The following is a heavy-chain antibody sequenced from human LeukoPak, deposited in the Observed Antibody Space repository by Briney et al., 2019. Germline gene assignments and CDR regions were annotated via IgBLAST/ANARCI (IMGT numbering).Heavy chain of an antibody. Sequence: SVRVSCKASGGTFSSYAISWVRQAPGQGLELMGGIIPIFGTANYAQKFQGRVTITADKSTSTAYMELSSLRSEDTAVYYCARVVQSGGTLYNWFDPWGQGTLVTVSS. J-gene: IGHJ5*02. CDR1: GGTFSSYA. CDR2: IIPIFGTA. D-gene: IGHD2-15*01. V-gene: IGHV1-69*06. CDR3: ARVVQSGGTLYNWFDP.